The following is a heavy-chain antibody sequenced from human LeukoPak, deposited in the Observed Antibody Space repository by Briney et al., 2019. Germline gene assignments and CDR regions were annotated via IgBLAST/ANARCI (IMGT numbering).Heavy chain of an antibody. CDR3: ARWVTASSIDY. V-gene: IGHV4-59*08. J-gene: IGHJ4*02. CDR2: IDYSGST. D-gene: IGHD6-6*01. Sequence: NTSETLSLTCTVSGGSISTYYWSWNRQPPGKGLEWIGYIDYSGSTNYNPSLKSRVTISVETFKNQFSLKLSSVTAADTAVYYCARWVTASSIDYWGQGTLVTVSS. CDR1: GGSISTYY.